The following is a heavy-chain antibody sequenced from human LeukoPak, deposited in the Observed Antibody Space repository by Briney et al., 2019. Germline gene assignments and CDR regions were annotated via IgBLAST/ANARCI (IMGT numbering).Heavy chain of an antibody. CDR2: LGGSGSST. V-gene: IGHV3-23*01. Sequence: GGSLRLSCAASGFTFSTYAMMWVPPAPGKGMEWVLDLGGSGSSTYYADSVKGRFTISRDNSKNTLYLQMNSLRAEDTAVYYCAKEMATIRAFDFWGQGTMVTVSS. D-gene: IGHD5-24*01. CDR1: GFTFSTYA. J-gene: IGHJ3*01. CDR3: AKEMATIRAFDF.